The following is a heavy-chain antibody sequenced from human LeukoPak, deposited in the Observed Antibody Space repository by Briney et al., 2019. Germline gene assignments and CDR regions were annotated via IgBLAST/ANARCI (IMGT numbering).Heavy chain of an antibody. Sequence: PGGSLRLSCAASGFTFSSYSMNWVRQAPGKGLEWVSSISSSSSYIYYADSVKGRFTISRDNAKNSLYLQMNSLRAEDAAVYYCARDFKTRGYSDYWGQGTLVTVPS. D-gene: IGHD5-18*01. J-gene: IGHJ4*02. CDR1: GFTFSSYS. CDR2: ISSSSSYI. V-gene: IGHV3-21*01. CDR3: ARDFKTRGYSDY.